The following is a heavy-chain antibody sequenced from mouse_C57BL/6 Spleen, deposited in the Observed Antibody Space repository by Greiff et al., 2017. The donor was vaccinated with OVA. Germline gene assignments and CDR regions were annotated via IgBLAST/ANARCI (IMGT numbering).Heavy chain of an antibody. D-gene: IGHD2-5*01. Sequence: VQLQQSGPELVKPGASVKISCKASGYAFSSSWMNWVKQRPGKGLEWIGRIYPGDGDTNYNGKFKGKATLTADKSSSTAYMQLSSLTSEDSAVYFCASTIVTHLDYWGQGTTLTVSS. CDR1: GYAFSSSW. CDR2: IYPGDGDT. V-gene: IGHV1-82*01. CDR3: ASTIVTHLDY. J-gene: IGHJ2*01.